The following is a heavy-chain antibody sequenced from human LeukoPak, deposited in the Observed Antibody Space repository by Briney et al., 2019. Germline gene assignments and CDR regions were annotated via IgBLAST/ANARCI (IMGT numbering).Heavy chain of an antibody. CDR2: ISGSGGST. CDR3: AKDPGVVPAHYFDY. Sequence: GGSLRLSCAASGFTFSSYAMSWVRQAPGKGLEWVSAISGSGGSTYYADSVEGRFTVSRDNSKNTLSLQMNSLRAEDTAAYYCAKDPGVVPAHYFDYWGQGTLVTVSS. D-gene: IGHD2-2*01. V-gene: IGHV3-23*01. CDR1: GFTFSSYA. J-gene: IGHJ4*02.